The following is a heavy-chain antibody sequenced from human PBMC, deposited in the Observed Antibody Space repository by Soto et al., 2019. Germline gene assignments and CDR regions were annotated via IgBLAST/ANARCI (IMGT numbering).Heavy chain of an antibody. D-gene: IGHD6-13*01. J-gene: IGHJ6*02. CDR3: ATTTKGIAAAGAISYYYYYGMDV. Sequence: ASVKVSCKASGYTFTGYYMHWVRQAPGQGLEWMGWINPNSGGTNYAQKFQGRVTMTRDTSISTAYMELGRLRSDDTAVYYCATTTKGIAAAGAISYYYYYGMDVWGQGTTVTVSS. CDR1: GYTFTGYY. CDR2: INPNSGGT. V-gene: IGHV1-2*02.